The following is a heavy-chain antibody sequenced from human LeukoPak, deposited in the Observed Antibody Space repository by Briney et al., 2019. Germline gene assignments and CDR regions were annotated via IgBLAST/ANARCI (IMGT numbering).Heavy chain of an antibody. Sequence: PGGSLRLSCAASGFTLSNYGMHWVRQAPGKGLEWVAVISYDGTNTYYIDSVKGRFTISRDNSENTLYLQMNSLRAEDTALYYCAKMISRWELPSDYWGQGALVTVSS. CDR3: AKMISRWELPSDY. V-gene: IGHV3-30*18. CDR2: ISYDGTNT. CDR1: GFTLSNYG. D-gene: IGHD1-26*01. J-gene: IGHJ4*02.